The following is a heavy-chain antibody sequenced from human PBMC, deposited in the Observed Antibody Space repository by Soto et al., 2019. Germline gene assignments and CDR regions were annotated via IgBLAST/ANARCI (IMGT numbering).Heavy chain of an antibody. Sequence: GGSLRLSCAISGFTFSTSSRNWVRQAPGKGLEWVSYISSTSTTIYYADSVQGRFTISRDNAKNSLYLQMNSLRDEDTAVYYCARDQYGDYPSYYYAMDVWGQGTTVTVSS. J-gene: IGHJ6*02. CDR2: ISSTSTTI. D-gene: IGHD4-17*01. V-gene: IGHV3-48*02. CDR3: ARDQYGDYPSYYYAMDV. CDR1: GFTFSTSS.